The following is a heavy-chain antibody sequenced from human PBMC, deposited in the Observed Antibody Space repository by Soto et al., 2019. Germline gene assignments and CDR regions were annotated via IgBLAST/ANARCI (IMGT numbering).Heavy chain of an antibody. J-gene: IGHJ3*02. Sequence: PSETLSLTCTVSGGSISSGGYYWSWIRQHPGKGLEWIGYIYYSGSTYYNPSLKSRVTISVDTSKNQFSLKLSSVTAADTAVYYCARPIAAGDVAFDIWGQGTMVTVSS. CDR2: IYYSGST. CDR3: ARPIAAGDVAFDI. CDR1: GGSISSGGYY. D-gene: IGHD6-13*01. V-gene: IGHV4-31*03.